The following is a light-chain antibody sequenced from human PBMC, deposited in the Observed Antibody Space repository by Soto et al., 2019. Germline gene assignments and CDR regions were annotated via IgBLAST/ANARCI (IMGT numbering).Light chain of an antibody. Sequence: QSVLTQPASVSGSPGQSITISCTGTSRDVGGYNYVSWYQQHPGKAPKLMIYEVSNRPSGVSNRFSGSKSGNTASLTISGLQAEDEADYYFSSYTSSSTYVFGTGTKVTVL. CDR3: SSYTSSSTYV. CDR2: EVS. J-gene: IGLJ1*01. V-gene: IGLV2-14*01. CDR1: SRDVGGYNY.